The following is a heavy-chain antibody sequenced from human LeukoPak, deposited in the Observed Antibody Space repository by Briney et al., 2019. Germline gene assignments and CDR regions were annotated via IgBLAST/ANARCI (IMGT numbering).Heavy chain of an antibody. Sequence: SQTLSLTCAISGDSVSSNSAAWNWIRQSPSRGLEWLGRTYYRSKWYNDYAVSVKSRITINPDTSKNQFSLQLNPVTPEDTAVYYCARVMRLVRSYYYYGMDVWGQGTTVTVSS. V-gene: IGHV6-1*01. CDR3: ARVMRLVRSYYYYGMDV. J-gene: IGHJ6*02. CDR2: TYYRSKWYN. CDR1: GDSVSSNSAA. D-gene: IGHD6-19*01.